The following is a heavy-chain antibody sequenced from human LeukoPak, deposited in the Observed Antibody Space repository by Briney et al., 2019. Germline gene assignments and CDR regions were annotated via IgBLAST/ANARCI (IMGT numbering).Heavy chain of an antibody. V-gene: IGHV3-30-3*01. CDR2: RSYDGSNK. Sequence: GGSLRLSCATSGFNFNDAWMSWVRQAPGGGLEWVAVRSYDGSNKYYADSVKGRFTISRDNSKNTLYLQMNSLRAEDTAVYYCARDVLVYSRSSSSASDYWGQGTLVTVSS. J-gene: IGHJ4*02. D-gene: IGHD6-6*01. CDR1: GFNFNDAW. CDR3: ARDVLVYSRSSSSASDY.